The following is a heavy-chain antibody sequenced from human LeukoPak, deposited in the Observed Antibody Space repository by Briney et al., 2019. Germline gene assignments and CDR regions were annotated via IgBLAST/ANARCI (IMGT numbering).Heavy chain of an antibody. CDR2: IYYSGST. V-gene: IGHV4-59*01. CDR3: ARALGYYDFWSGSSSPSNWFDP. CDR1: GGSISSYY. J-gene: IGHJ5*02. Sequence: SETLSLTCTVSGGSISSYYWSWIRRPPGKGLEWIGYIYYSGSTNYNPSLKSRVTISVDTSKNQFSLKLSSVTAADTAVYYCARALGYYDFWSGSSSPSNWFDPWGQGTLVTVSS. D-gene: IGHD3-3*01.